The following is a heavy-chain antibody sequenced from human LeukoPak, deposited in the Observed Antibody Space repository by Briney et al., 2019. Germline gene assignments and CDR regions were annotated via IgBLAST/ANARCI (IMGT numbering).Heavy chain of an antibody. J-gene: IGHJ4*02. CDR2: ISGSGGST. CDR3: AKVDGDDSSGYPGFVDY. Sequence: PGGSLRLSCAASGFTFSSYAMSWVRQAPGKGLEWVSAISGSGGSTYYADSVKGRFTISRDNSKNTLYLQMNSLRAEDTAVYYCAKVDGDDSSGYPGFVDYWGQGTLVTVSS. V-gene: IGHV3-23*01. CDR1: GFTFSSYA. D-gene: IGHD3-22*01.